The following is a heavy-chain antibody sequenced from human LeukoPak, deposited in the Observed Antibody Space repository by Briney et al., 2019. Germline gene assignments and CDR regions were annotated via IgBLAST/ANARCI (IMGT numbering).Heavy chain of an antibody. CDR2: IYYSGST. V-gene: IGHV4-59*01. J-gene: IGHJ4*02. D-gene: IGHD6-13*01. CDR3: ARTGAAAVDY. CDR1: GGSISSYY. Sequence: SETLSLTCTVSGGSISSYYWSWIRQPPGKGLEWIGYIYYSGSTNYNPSLKSRVTISVDTSKNQFPLKLSSVTAADTAVYYCARTGAAAVDYWGQGTLVTVSS.